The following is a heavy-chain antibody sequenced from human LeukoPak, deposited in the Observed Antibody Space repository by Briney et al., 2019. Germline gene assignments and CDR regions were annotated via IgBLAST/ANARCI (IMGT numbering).Heavy chain of an antibody. Sequence: PGRSLRLSCTASGVIFEPYGFDWVRQVPGKGLEWVAGVSRHSGVPDYADSVKGRFFISRDNAKKSLYLQMNSLRAEDTALYYCAKDMREEQLNTKYYYYGMDVWGQGTTVTVSS. D-gene: IGHD6-13*01. J-gene: IGHJ6*02. V-gene: IGHV3-9*01. CDR1: GVIFEPYG. CDR2: VSRHSGVP. CDR3: AKDMREEQLNTKYYYYGMDV.